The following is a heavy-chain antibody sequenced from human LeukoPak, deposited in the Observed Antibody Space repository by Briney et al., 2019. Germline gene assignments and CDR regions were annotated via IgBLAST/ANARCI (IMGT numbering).Heavy chain of an antibody. CDR1: GFTFSSYN. Sequence: TGGSLRLSCAASGFTFSSYNMNWVRQAPGKGLEWVSYISSSHSTISYADSVKGRFTISRDDAKNSLYLQMYSLRAEDTAIYYCARGVDTAMDTHFDYWGQGTLVTVSS. CDR2: ISSSHSTI. D-gene: IGHD5-18*01. J-gene: IGHJ4*02. V-gene: IGHV3-48*04. CDR3: ARGVDTAMDTHFDY.